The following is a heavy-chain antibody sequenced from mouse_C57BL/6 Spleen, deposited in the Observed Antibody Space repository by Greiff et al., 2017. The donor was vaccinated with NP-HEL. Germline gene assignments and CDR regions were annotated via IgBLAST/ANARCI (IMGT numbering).Heavy chain of an antibody. J-gene: IGHJ2*01. CDR3: VRLYGYDGFDY. D-gene: IGHD2-2*01. V-gene: IGHV10-1*01. CDR1: GFSFNTYA. Sequence: DVKLVESGGGLVQPKGSLKLSCAASGFSFNTYAMNWVRQAPGKGLEWVARIRSKSNNYATYYADSVKDRFTISRDDSESMLYLQMNNLKTEDTAMYYCVRLYGYDGFDYWGQGTTLTVSS. CDR2: IRSKSNNYAT.